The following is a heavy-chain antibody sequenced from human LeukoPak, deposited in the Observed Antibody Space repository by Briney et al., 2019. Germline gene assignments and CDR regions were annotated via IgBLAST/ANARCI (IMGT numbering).Heavy chain of an antibody. CDR3: ARDVGYDYVWGSYRYFDY. CDR1: GGSISSYY. D-gene: IGHD3-16*02. V-gene: IGHV4-59*01. Sequence: SETLSLTCTVSGGSISSYYWSWIRQPPGKGLEWIGYIFHTGSTHYNPSLRSRVTISVDTSKSQFSLKLSAATAADTAVYYCARDVGYDYVWGSYRYFDYWGQGTLVTVSS. CDR2: IFHTGST. J-gene: IGHJ4*02.